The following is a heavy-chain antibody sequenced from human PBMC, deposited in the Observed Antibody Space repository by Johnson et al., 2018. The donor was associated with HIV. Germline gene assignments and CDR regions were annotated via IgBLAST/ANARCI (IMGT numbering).Heavy chain of an antibody. V-gene: IGHV3-53*01. CDR3: ARDRSSGCRLCGFDI. CDR2: IFTVGDV. CDR1: GITVSSNY. Sequence: VQLVESGGGLIQPGGSLRLSCAASGITVSSNYMSWVRQAPGKGLEWVSVIFTVGDVYYADSVKGRFTISRDNSKNTLYLQMNSLRAEDTALYYCARDRSSGCRLCGFDIWGQGTMVTVSS. D-gene: IGHD6-19*01. J-gene: IGHJ3*02.